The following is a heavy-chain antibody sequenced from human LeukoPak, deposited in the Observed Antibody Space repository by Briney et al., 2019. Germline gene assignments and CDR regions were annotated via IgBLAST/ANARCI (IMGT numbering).Heavy chain of an antibody. V-gene: IGHV1-46*01. CDR1: GYTFTGYY. Sequence: GASVKVSCKASGYTFTGYYLHWVRQAPGQGLEWMGIINPSGGSTSYAQKFQGRVTMTRDTSTSTVYMELSSLRSEDTAVYYCARDLRDYDILTGYYYGSRDYYGMDVWGQGTTVTVSS. D-gene: IGHD3-9*01. J-gene: IGHJ6*02. CDR2: INPSGGST. CDR3: ARDLRDYDILTGYYYGSRDYYGMDV.